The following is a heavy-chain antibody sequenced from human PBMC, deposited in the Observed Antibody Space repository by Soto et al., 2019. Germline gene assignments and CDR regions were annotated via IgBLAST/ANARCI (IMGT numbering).Heavy chain of an antibody. D-gene: IGHD2-2*01. V-gene: IGHV4-34*01. J-gene: IGHJ6*02. CDR3: ARGDSTDGYYYYGMDF. CDR1: GGSFSGYY. CDR2: INHSGST. Sequence: QVQLQQWGAGLLKPSETLSLTCAVYGGSFSGYYWSWIRQPPGKGLEWIGEINHSGSTNYNPSLKSRVTISVDTSKNQFSLKLSSVTAADTAVYYCARGDSTDGYYYYGMDFWGQGTTVTVSS.